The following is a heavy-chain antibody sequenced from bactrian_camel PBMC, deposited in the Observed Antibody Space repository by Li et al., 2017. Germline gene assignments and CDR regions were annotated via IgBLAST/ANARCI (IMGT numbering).Heavy chain of an antibody. J-gene: IGHJ4*01. D-gene: IGHD4*01. V-gene: IGHV3S1*01. Sequence: QVQLVESGGDSVQAGGSLRLSCVVLGATRRSDCMGWFRQAPGKEREGVAAIASDGATSYRDSVKGRFTMSREGTTNTIYLRMSSLTPEDTAMYYCAADTIVREASRLRISEYGYRGLGTQVTVS. CDR2: IASDGAT. CDR1: GATRRSDC. CDR3: AADTIVREASRLRISEYGY.